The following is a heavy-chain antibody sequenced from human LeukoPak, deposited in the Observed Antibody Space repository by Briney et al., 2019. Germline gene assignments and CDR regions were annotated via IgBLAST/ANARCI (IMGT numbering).Heavy chain of an antibody. Sequence: PSATLSLTCTVSGGSISSYYWTWIRQPPGKGLEWIGYIYYSGSTNYNPSLKSRVTISVDTSKNQFSLKLSSVTAADTAVYYCARDSYSSGSYYFDYWGQGTLVTVSS. V-gene: IGHV4-59*01. CDR1: GGSISSYY. CDR2: IYYSGST. CDR3: ARDSYSSGSYYFDY. J-gene: IGHJ4*02. D-gene: IGHD6-19*01.